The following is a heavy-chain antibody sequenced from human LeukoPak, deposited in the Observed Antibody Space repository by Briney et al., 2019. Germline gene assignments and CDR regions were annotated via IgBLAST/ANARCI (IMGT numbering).Heavy chain of an antibody. V-gene: IGHV3-30*02. CDR1: GFTFSNYD. CDR3: AKDIVGATTNVDY. Sequence: GGSLRLSCGASGFTFSNYDMHWVRQAPGKGLEWVAFIRYDGSNKYYADSVKGRFTISRDNSKNTLYLQMNSLRAEDTAVYYCAKDIVGATTNVDYWGQGTLVTVSS. J-gene: IGHJ4*02. D-gene: IGHD1-26*01. CDR2: IRYDGSNK.